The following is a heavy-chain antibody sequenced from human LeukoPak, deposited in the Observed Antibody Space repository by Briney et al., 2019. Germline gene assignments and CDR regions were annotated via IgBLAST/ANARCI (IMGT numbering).Heavy chain of an antibody. J-gene: IGHJ4*02. CDR1: GFTFDDYA. CDR2: VYSGGST. D-gene: IGHD4-17*01. CDR3: ARDRAYGGYVWSY. Sequence: GGSLRLSCAASGFTFDDYAMHWVRQAPGKGLEWVSVVYSGGSTYYADSVKGRFTISRDNSKNTLYLQMNSLRAEDTAVYYCARDRAYGGYVWSYWGQGTLVTVSS. V-gene: IGHV3-66*01.